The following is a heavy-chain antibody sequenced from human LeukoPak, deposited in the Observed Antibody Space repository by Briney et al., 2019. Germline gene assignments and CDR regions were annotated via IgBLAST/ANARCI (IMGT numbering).Heavy chain of an antibody. D-gene: IGHD6-19*01. V-gene: IGHV3-21*01. CDR3: AKSPGPRIAVAGGTFDY. Sequence: GGSLRLSCAASGFPFSSYNMNWVRQATGKGLEWVSSISSCGSYVYYADSVKGRFPISRDSAKNSLYLQMNSLRAEDTAVYYCAKSPGPRIAVAGGTFDYWGQGTVVTVSS. CDR1: GFPFSSYN. J-gene: IGHJ4*02. CDR2: ISSCGSYV.